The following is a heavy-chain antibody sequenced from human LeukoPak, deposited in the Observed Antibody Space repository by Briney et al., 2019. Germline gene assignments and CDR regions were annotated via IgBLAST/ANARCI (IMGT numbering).Heavy chain of an antibody. D-gene: IGHD6-13*01. CDR2: LNPKTGDT. CDR1: GYTFTGYY. CDR3: AREGLYSSSSDFDY. J-gene: IGHJ4*02. V-gene: IGHV1-2*02. Sequence: GASVKVSCKASGYTFTGYYVHWVRQAPGQGLQWMGYLNPKTGDTKFAQKLQGRVTMTGDTSISTAYMELGGLRSDDTAVYYCAREGLYSSSSDFDYWGQGTLVTVSS.